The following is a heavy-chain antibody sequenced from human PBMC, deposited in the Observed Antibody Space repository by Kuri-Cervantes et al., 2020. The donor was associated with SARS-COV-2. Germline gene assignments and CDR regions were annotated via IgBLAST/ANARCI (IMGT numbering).Heavy chain of an antibody. D-gene: IGHD3-22*01. V-gene: IGHV4-39*01. J-gene: IGHJ4*02. CDR2: IYHSGSA. Sequence: ESLKISCTVSGGSISNGSFYWGWIRQPPGRGLEWIGNIYHSGSAYYYPSLESRATISLDTSNNQFSLKLSSVTAADTAVYYCAGPDSSGYYFDYWGQGTLVTVSS. CDR1: GGSISNGSFY. CDR3: AGPDSSGYYFDY.